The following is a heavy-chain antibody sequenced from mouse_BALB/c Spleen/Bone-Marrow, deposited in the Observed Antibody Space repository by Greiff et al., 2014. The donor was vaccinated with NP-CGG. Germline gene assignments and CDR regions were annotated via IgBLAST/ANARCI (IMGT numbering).Heavy chain of an antibody. D-gene: IGHD2-4*01. V-gene: IGHV5-6-4*01. CDR2: ISSGGHDT. J-gene: IGHJ2*01. CDR1: GFTFSAYS. CDR3: SKDGGYDYSYYFDY. Sequence: EVMLVESGGGLVKPGGSLKLSCAASGFTFSAYSMSWVRQTPEKRLEWVATISSGGHDTFYPDSVKGRFTISRDNAKNTLHLQMSSLKSEDTAMYYCSKDGGYDYSYYFDYWGQGTTLTVSS.